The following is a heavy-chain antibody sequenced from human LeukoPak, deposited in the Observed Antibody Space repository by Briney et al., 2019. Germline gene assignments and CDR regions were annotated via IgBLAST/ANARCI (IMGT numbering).Heavy chain of an antibody. CDR1: GFTFSNHG. J-gene: IGHJ4*02. CDR2: IRYDGNNK. Sequence: GGSLRLSCGASGFTFSNHGMLWVRQAPGKGLDWVAFIRYDGNNKLYADSVKGRFTISRDNSKNTLYLHINSLRAEDTAVYYCVKDNPLDYWGQGTLVIVSS. CDR3: VKDNPLDY. D-gene: IGHD1-14*01. V-gene: IGHV3-30*02.